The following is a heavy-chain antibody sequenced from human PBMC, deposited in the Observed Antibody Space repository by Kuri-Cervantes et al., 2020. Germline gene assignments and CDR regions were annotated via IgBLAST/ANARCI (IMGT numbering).Heavy chain of an antibody. J-gene: IGHJ4*02. CDR2: INHSGST. CDR1: GGSFSGYY. V-gene: IGHV4-34*01. CDR3: ARAPVVDIYRFDY. Sequence: SETLSLTCAVYGGSFSGYYWSWIRQPPGKGLGWIGEINHSGSTNYNPSLKSRVTISVDTSKNQFSLKLSSVTAADTAVYYCARAPVVDIYRFDYWGQGTLVTVSS. D-gene: IGHD2-15*01.